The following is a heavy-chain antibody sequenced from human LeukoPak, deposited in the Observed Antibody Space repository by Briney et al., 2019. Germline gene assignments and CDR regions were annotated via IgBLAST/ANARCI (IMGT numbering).Heavy chain of an antibody. Sequence: ASVKLSCKASGYTFTSYAMNWVRQAPGQGLEWMGWINTNTGNPTYAQGFTGRFVFSLDTSVSTAYLQICSLKAEDTAVYYCARGMQEYDFWSGYIAYYYYYFGMDVWGQGTTVTVSS. CDR1: GYTFTSYA. CDR2: INTNTGNP. V-gene: IGHV7-4-1*01. CDR3: ARGMQEYDFWSGYIAYYYYYFGMDV. J-gene: IGHJ6*02. D-gene: IGHD3-3*01.